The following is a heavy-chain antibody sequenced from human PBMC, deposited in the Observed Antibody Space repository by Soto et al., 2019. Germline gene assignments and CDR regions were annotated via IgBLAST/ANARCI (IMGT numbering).Heavy chain of an antibody. CDR3: AKSEGYTVVKCFAY. J-gene: IGHJ4*02. V-gene: IGHV3-23*01. CDR2: ISGSGGST. CDR1: GFTFRSHA. Sequence: EVQLLESGGGLLQPGGSLRLSCAASGFTFRSHAMSWVRQAPGKGLEWVSAISGSGGSTYYADSVRGRFTVSRDNSKNTLYLQKNSLRAEDTAVYYCAKSEGYTVVKCFAYWGQGTLVTVSS. D-gene: IGHD6-13*01.